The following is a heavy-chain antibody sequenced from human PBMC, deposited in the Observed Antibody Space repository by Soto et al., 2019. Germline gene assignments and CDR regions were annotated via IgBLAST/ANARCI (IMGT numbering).Heavy chain of an antibody. Sequence: SETLSLTCTVSGDSVSSGSYYWVWIRQPPGKGLEWIGYIYYSGSTNYNPSLQSRVTISVDTSKNQFSLKLSSVTAADTAVYYCARDSGYDFWSGKPNWFDPWGQGTLVTVSS. D-gene: IGHD3-3*01. CDR2: IYYSGST. CDR1: GDSVSSGSYY. CDR3: ARDSGYDFWSGKPNWFDP. V-gene: IGHV4-61*01. J-gene: IGHJ5*02.